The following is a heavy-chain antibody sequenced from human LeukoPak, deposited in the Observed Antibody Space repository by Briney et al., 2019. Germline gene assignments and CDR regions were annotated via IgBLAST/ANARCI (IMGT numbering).Heavy chain of an antibody. V-gene: IGHV3-23*01. CDR1: GFTFSSYG. CDR3: VRGGLYHYSGTSGDY. D-gene: IGHD1-26*01. J-gene: IGHJ4*02. Sequence: GGTLRLSCAASGFTFSSYGMSWVRQAPGKGLEWGSAISGSGGSTYYADSVKGRFPISSDNSKNTLYLQMNSLRAEDTAVYYCVRGGLYHYSGTSGDYWGQGTLVTVSS. CDR2: ISGSGGST.